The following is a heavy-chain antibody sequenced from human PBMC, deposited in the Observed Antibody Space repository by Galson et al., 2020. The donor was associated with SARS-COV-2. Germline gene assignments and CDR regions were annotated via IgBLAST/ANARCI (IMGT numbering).Heavy chain of an antibody. J-gene: IGHJ3*02. D-gene: IGHD3-22*01. CDR1: GYTFTGYY. V-gene: IGHV1-2*04. Sequence: ASVKVSCKASGYTFTGYYMHWVRQAPGQGLEWMGWINPNSGGTNYAQKFQGWVTMTRDTSISTAYMELSRLRSDDTAVYYCARSLLYYDSSGYAPADDAFDIWGQGTMVTVSS. CDR2: INPNSGGT. CDR3: ARSLLYYDSSGYAPADDAFDI.